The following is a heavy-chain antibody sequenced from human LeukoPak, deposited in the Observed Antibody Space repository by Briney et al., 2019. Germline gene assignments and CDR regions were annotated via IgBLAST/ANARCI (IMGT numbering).Heavy chain of an antibody. Sequence: ASVKVSCKASVGTFSSYAISWVRQAPGQGLEWMGGIIPIFGTANYAQKFQGRVTITTDESTSTAYMELSSLRSEDTAVYSCARDFVAAAAYYFDYWGQGTLVTVSS. D-gene: IGHD6-13*01. CDR3: ARDFVAAAAYYFDY. CDR2: IIPIFGTA. J-gene: IGHJ4*02. CDR1: VGTFSSYA. V-gene: IGHV1-69*05.